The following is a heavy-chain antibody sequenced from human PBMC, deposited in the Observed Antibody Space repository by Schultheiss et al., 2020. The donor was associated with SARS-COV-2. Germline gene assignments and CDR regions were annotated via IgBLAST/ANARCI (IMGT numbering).Heavy chain of an antibody. D-gene: IGHD2-21*01. CDR1: GFTFSSYW. CDR2: IKQDGSEK. V-gene: IGHV3-7*01. CDR3: VREDPMWRGDYYGLDV. J-gene: IGHJ6*02. Sequence: GGSLRLSCAASGFTFSSYWMSWVRQAPGKGLEWVANIKQDGSEKYYVDSVKGRFTISRDNAKNTLYLQMNTLRAEDTALYYCVREDPMWRGDYYGLDVWGQGTTVTVSS.